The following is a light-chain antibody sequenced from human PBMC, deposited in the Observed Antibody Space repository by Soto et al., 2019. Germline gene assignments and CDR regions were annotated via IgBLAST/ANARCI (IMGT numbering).Light chain of an antibody. CDR2: LGS. V-gene: IGKV2-28*01. Sequence: DIVMTQSPLSLPVTPGEPASISCRSSQSPLYCNGYTYLDWYLQKPGQSPQLLIYLGSSRASGVPDRFSGSGSGTDFTLKISRVEAEDVGVYYCMQALHTPPRTFGQGTKV. J-gene: IGKJ1*01. CDR3: MQALHTPPRT. CDR1: QSPLYCNGYTY.